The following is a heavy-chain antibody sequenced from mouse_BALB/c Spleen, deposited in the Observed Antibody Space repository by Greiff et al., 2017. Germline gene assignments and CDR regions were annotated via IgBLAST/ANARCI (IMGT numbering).Heavy chain of an antibody. V-gene: IGHV1S81*02. Sequence: QVQLQQPGAELVKPGASVKLSCKASGYTFTSYYMYWVKQRPGQGLEWIGGINPSNGGTNFTEKFKSKATLTVDKSSSTAYMQLSSLTSEDSAVYYCTRGTLRRGYYFDYWGQGTTLTVSS. J-gene: IGHJ2*01. CDR2: INPSNGGT. D-gene: IGHD1-2*01. CDR1: GYTFTSYY. CDR3: TRGTLRRGYYFDY.